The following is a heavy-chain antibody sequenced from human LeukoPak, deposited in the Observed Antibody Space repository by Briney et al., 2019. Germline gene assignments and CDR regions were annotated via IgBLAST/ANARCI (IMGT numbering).Heavy chain of an antibody. V-gene: IGHV1-24*01. Sequence: ASLKVCRKLSRYTLTQLSIHSVREAVGKGLEWMGGFDPEDGETIYAQKFQGRVTMTEDTSTDTAYMELSSLRSEDTAVYYCATHRWRSSWFYFDYWGQGTLVTVSS. D-gene: IGHD6-13*01. J-gene: IGHJ4*02. CDR2: FDPEDGET. CDR3: ATHRWRSSWFYFDY. CDR1: RYTLTQLS.